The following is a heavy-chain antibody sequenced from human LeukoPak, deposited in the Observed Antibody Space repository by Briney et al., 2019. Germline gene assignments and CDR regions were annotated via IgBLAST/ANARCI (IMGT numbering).Heavy chain of an antibody. CDR2: TSTDGSTT. CDR1: GFAFNNYW. V-gene: IGHV3-74*01. CDR3: TRTGYRHGMDI. J-gene: IGHJ6*02. Sequence: GGSLRLSCAAAGFAFNNYWIHWVRQAPGKGLVWVSSTSTDGSTTAYGDSVKGRFTISRGNGKNTLDLQLNSLRVEDTAVYFCTRTGYRHGMDIWGQGTTVTVSS. D-gene: IGHD3-16*02.